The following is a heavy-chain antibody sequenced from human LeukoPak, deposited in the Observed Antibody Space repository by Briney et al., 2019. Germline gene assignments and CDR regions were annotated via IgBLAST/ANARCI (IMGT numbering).Heavy chain of an antibody. V-gene: IGHV1-2*02. J-gene: IGHJ5*02. CDR1: GYTFTDYY. CDR2: INLNSAGT. Sequence: ASVKVSCKASGYTFTDYYIHWVRQAPGQGLEWLGWINLNSAGTKYAQKFQGRVTMTRDMSTSTVYMELSSLRSEDTAVYYCARDRRQQLVGPPRGNWFDPWGQGTLVTVSS. D-gene: IGHD6-13*01. CDR3: ARDRRQQLVGPPRGNWFDP.